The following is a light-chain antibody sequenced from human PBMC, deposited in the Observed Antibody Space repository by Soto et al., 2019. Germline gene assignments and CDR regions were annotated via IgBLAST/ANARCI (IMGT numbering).Light chain of an antibody. CDR1: SRDIGVYSY. CDR2: EVT. V-gene: IGLV2-14*01. CDR3: SSSTAGSSYV. Sequence: QSVLTQPESVSGSPGQSITISCTGTSRDIGVYSYVSWYQQHPGKAPKLMIFEVTNRPAGISDRFSGSKSGHTASRTISGLQPEDEADYYCSSSTAGSSYVFGNGTKVTVL. J-gene: IGLJ1*01.